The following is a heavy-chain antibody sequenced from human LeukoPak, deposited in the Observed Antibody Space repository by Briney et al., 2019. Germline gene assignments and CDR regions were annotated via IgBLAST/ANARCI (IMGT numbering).Heavy chain of an antibody. CDR1: GGSVSSSLHS. CDR3: ARHFYGDYVFYY. J-gene: IGHJ4*02. Sequence: NPSETHSPTYPVSGGSVSSSLHSWGWVRQPPEKGLEWIGSIYYSGRTNYNASFNSRVTMSVYRSKDQFSLNLTSVAATDTAVNYCARHFYGDYVFYYWGKGTLVTVTS. V-gene: IGHV4-39*01. CDR2: IYYSGRT. D-gene: IGHD4-17*01.